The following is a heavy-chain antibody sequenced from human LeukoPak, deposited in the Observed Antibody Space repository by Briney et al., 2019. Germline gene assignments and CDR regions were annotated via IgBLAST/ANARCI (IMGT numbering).Heavy chain of an antibody. J-gene: IGHJ4*02. D-gene: IGHD3-10*01. CDR2: IKQDGCER. Sequence: GGSLRLSCAASGFTFSGFSMSWVRQSPTKGLEWVANIKQDGCERYYVDSVKGRFTISRDNAKNSLSLQMNNPRVEDTAVYYCARAGSHWHYVYWGQGTVVTVSS. V-gene: IGHV3-7*01. CDR1: GFTFSGFS. CDR3: ARAGSHWHYVY.